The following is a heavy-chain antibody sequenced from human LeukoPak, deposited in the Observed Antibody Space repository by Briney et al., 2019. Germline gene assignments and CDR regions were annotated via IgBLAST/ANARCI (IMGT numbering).Heavy chain of an antibody. D-gene: IGHD3-10*01. CDR1: GVRSDY. Sequence: GGSLRLSCAASGVRSDYMSWARQAPGKGLEWVSVIYRDGSTYNADSVEGRFTISRDNSKNTLYLQMNSLRAEDTAVYYCARDRGAAPGVWGYFDYWGQGTLVTVSS. J-gene: IGHJ4*02. CDR2: IYRDGST. CDR3: ARDRGAAPGVWGYFDY. V-gene: IGHV3-66*01.